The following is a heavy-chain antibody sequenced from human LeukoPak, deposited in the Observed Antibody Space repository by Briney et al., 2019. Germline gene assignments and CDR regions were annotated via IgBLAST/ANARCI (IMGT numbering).Heavy chain of an antibody. D-gene: IGHD6-19*01. J-gene: IGHJ6*03. Sequence: GGSLRLSCAASGFTFSSYGMSWVRQAPGKGLEWVSGINWNGGSTGYADSVKGRFTISRDNAKNSLYLQMNSLRAEDTALYYCAKDVKPAVAGYMDVWGKGTTVTISS. CDR2: INWNGGST. V-gene: IGHV3-20*04. CDR1: GFTFSSYG. CDR3: AKDVKPAVAGYMDV.